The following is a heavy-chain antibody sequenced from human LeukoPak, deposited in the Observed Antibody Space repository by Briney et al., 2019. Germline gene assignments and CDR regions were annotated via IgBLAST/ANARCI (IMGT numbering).Heavy chain of an antibody. CDR3: ARGGRGCSSTSCSPRNPLYYYYYMDV. V-gene: IGHV1-8*03. CDR1: GYTFTSYD. D-gene: IGHD2-2*01. Sequence: ASVKVSSKASGYTFTSYDINWVRQATGQGLEWMGWMNPNSGNTGYAQKFQGRVTITRNTSISTAYMELSSLRSEDTAVYYCARGGRGCSSTSCSPRNPLYYYYYMDVWGKGTTVTVSS. CDR2: MNPNSGNT. J-gene: IGHJ6*03.